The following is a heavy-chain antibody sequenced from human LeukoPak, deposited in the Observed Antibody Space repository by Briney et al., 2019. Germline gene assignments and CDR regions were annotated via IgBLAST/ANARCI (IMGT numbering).Heavy chain of an antibody. V-gene: IGHV4-34*01. D-gene: IGHD3-16*02. Sequence: ASETLCLTCAVYGGSFSGYYWSWIRQPPGKGLEWIGEINHSGSTNYNPSLKSRVTISVDTSKNQSSLKLSSVTAADTAVYYCARARSYRFLDYWGQGTLVTVSS. J-gene: IGHJ4*02. CDR3: ARARSYRFLDY. CDR2: INHSGST. CDR1: GGSFSGYY.